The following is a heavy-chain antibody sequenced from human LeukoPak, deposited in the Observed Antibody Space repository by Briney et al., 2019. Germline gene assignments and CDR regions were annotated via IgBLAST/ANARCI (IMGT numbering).Heavy chain of an antibody. CDR3: ATSSGSSGYYYYYYGMDV. V-gene: IGHV1-24*01. Sequence: ASVKVSCKLSGFALKDSSIHWVRQAPGKGLEWMGGFDPEDGETIYAQKFQGRVTMTEDTSTDTAYMELSSLRSEDTAVYYCATSSGSSGYYYYYYGMDVWGQGTTVTVSS. D-gene: IGHD3-22*01. J-gene: IGHJ6*02. CDR1: GFALKDSS. CDR2: FDPEDGET.